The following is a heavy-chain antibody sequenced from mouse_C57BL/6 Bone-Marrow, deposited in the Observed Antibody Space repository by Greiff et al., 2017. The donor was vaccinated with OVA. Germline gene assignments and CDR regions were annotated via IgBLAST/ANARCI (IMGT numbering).Heavy chain of an antibody. Sequence: VQLQQSGAELVRPGASVKLSCTASGFNIKDDYMHWVKQRPEQGLEWIGWIDPENGDTEYASKFQGKATITADTSSNTAYLQLSSLTSEDTAVYYCTTLDSSDWFAYWGQGTLVTVSA. CDR1: GFNIKDDY. V-gene: IGHV14-4*01. CDR2: IDPENGDT. D-gene: IGHD3-2*01. CDR3: TTLDSSDWFAY. J-gene: IGHJ3*01.